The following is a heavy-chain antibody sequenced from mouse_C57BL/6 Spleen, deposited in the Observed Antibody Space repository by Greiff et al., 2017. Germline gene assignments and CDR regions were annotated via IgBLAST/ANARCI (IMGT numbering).Heavy chain of an antibody. D-gene: IGHD1-1*01. J-gene: IGHJ2*01. CDR2: IRNKANNHAT. CDR3: TRGYYYGIHFDY. V-gene: IGHV6-6*01. CDR1: GFTFSDAW. Sequence: EVKLVESGGGLVQPGGSMKLSCAASGFTFSDAWMDWVRQSPEKGLEWVAEIRNKANNHATYYAESVKGRFTISRDDSKSSVYLQMNSVRAEDTGIYYWTRGYYYGIHFDYWGQGTTLTVSS.